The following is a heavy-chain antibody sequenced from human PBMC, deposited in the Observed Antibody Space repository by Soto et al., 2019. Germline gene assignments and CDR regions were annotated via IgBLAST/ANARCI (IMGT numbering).Heavy chain of an antibody. CDR3: ARDALYCSGGSCSGF. D-gene: IGHD2-15*01. J-gene: IGHJ4*02. Sequence: SVNVSCKASGYTFTSYGISWVRQAPGQGLEWMGWISAYNGNTNYAQKLQGRVTMTTDTSTSTAYMELRSLRSDDTAVYYCARDALYCSGGSCSGFWGQGTLVTVSS. CDR2: ISAYNGNT. V-gene: IGHV1-18*01. CDR1: GYTFTSYG.